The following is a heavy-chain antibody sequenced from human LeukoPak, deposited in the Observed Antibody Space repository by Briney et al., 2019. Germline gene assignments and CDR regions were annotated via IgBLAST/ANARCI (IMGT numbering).Heavy chain of an antibody. CDR3: ARVCGGDCYGTFDY. V-gene: IGHV4-59*11. D-gene: IGHD2-21*02. Sequence: SETLSLTCTVSSGSISSHYWSWIRQSPGKGLEWIGYIYRSGSTNYNPSLQSRVTISVDTSKNQFSLKLSSVTAADTAVYYCARVCGGDCYGTFDYWGQGTLVTVSS. CDR1: SGSISSHY. CDR2: IYRSGST. J-gene: IGHJ4*02.